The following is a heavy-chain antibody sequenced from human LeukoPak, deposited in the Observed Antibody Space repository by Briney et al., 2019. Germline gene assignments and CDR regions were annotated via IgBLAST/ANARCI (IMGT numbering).Heavy chain of an antibody. CDR1: GGSFSGYY. J-gene: IGHJ4*02. V-gene: IGHV4-34*01. CDR3: ASYRFCSGGSCFRV. D-gene: IGHD2-15*01. CDR2: INHSGST. Sequence: PSETLSLTCAVYGGSFSGYYWSWIRQPPGKGLEWIGEINHSGSTNYNPSLKSRVTISVDTSKNQFSLKLSSVTAADTAVYYCASYRFCSGGSCFRVWGQGTLVTVSS.